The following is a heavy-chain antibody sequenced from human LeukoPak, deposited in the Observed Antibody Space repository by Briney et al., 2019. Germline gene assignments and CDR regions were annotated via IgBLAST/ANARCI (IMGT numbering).Heavy chain of an antibody. J-gene: IGHJ4*02. V-gene: IGHV4-31*03. CDR2: IYYSGST. CDR1: GGSISSGGYY. CDR3: ARGGDIVATPLCFDY. D-gene: IGHD5-12*01. Sequence: KPSQALSLTCTVSGGSISSGGYYWSWIRQHPGKGLEWIGYIYYSGSTYYNPSLKSRVTISVDTSKNQFSLKLSSVTAADTAVYYCARGGDIVATPLCFDYWGQGTLVTVSS.